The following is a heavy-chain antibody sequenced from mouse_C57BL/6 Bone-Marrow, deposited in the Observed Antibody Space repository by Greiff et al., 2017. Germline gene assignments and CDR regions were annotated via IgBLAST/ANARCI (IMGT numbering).Heavy chain of an antibody. CDR3: ARCVRWYFDV. CDR1: GYTFTDYN. V-gene: IGHV1-18*01. J-gene: IGHJ1*03. Sequence: VHVKQSGPELAQPGASVKIPCKASGYTFTDYNMDWVKQSHGKSLEWIGDINPNNGGTIYNQKFKGKATLTLEKSSSKAYMALRSLTSEDTAVXYCARCVRWYFDVWGTGTTVTVSS. D-gene: IGHD2-14*01. CDR2: INPNNGGT.